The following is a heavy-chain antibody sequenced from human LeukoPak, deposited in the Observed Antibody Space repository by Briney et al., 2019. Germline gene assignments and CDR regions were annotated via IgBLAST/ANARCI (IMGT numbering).Heavy chain of an antibody. CDR1: GDSISGISYY. Sequence: SETLSLTCSVSGDSISGISYYWGWIRQPPGKGLEWIGKIYYSGSSYNNPSLESRVVISLDTSRNQFSLKLTSVTATDTAVYYCARQGAVGATGFDFWGQEILVTVSS. D-gene: IGHD1-26*01. J-gene: IGHJ4*02. CDR3: ARQGAVGATGFDF. V-gene: IGHV4-39*01. CDR2: IYYSGSS.